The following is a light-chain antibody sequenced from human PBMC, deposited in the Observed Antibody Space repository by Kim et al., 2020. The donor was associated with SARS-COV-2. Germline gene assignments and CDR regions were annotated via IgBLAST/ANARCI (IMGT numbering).Light chain of an antibody. CDR2: AAS. J-gene: IGKJ4*01. CDR1: QSISSY. Sequence: ASVGNRVTITCRASQSISSYLNWYQQKPGKAPKLLIYAASSLQSGVPSRFSGSGSGTDFTLTISSLQPEDFATYYCQQSYSTPLTFGGGTKVDIK. CDR3: QQSYSTPLT. V-gene: IGKV1-39*01.